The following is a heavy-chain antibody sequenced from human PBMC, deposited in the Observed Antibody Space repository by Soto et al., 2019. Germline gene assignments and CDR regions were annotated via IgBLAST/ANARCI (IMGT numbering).Heavy chain of an antibody. CDR2: IYYSGNT. V-gene: IGHV4-39*01. J-gene: IGHJ4*02. Sequence: QLQLQESGPGLVKPSETLSLTCTVSGGSIRSSSYYWGWIRQSPGRGLEWIGNIYYSGNTYYNSSLKSRVTISIDTSKNQFSLKLSSVTAADTAVYYCATLPDWGSGSNWGQGTLVNVSS. CDR1: GGSIRSSSYY. CDR3: ATLPDWGSGSN. D-gene: IGHD3-10*01.